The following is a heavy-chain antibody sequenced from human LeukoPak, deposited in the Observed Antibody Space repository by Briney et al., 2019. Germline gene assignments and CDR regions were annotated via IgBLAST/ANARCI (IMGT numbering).Heavy chain of an antibody. CDR3: ARVLNGWDLQPFDC. D-gene: IGHD1-26*01. CDR2: MNPNSGGT. J-gene: IGHJ4*02. Sequence: GASVKVSCKAAGYNFTGYHLHWVRQAPGQGLEWMGNMNPNSGGTNSAQKFQGRVIMTRDTSIGTAYMELNRLRSDDTAVYYCARVLNGWDLQPFDCWGEGTLLTVSS. CDR1: GYNFTGYH. V-gene: IGHV1-2*02.